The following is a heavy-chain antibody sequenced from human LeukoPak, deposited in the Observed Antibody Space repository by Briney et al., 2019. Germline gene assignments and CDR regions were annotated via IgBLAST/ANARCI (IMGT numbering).Heavy chain of an antibody. V-gene: IGHV3-7*03. CDR1: GLAFSDYW. J-gene: IGHJ4*02. CDR2: IKQDGSEK. CDR3: AKDESVVGANYFDS. D-gene: IGHD1-26*01. Sequence: PGGSLRLSCAASGLAFSDYWMSWVRQAPGKGLEWVANIKQDGSEKYYVESVKGRFTISRDNARNSLFLQMNSLRAEDTALYYCAKDESVVGANYFDSWGQGTLVTVSS.